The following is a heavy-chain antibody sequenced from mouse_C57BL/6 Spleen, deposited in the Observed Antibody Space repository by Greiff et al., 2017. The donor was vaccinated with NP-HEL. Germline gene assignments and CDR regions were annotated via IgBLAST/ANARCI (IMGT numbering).Heavy chain of an antibody. CDR1: GYTFTSYW. D-gene: IGHD1-1*01. J-gene: IGHJ3*01. CDR3: ARSPTTGGFAY. Sequence: VQLQQPGAELVKPGASVKLSCKASGYTFTSYWMHWVKQRPGQGLEWIGMIHPNSGSTNYNEKFKSKATLTVDKSSSTAYMQLSSLTSEDSAVYYCARSPTTGGFAYWGQGTLVTVSA. CDR2: IHPNSGST. V-gene: IGHV1-64*01.